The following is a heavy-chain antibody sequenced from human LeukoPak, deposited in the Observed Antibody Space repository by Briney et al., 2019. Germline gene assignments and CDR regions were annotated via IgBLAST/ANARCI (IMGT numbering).Heavy chain of an antibody. V-gene: IGHV4-34*01. Sequence: SETLSLTCAVSGRSFSAYFCGWIRQPPGKGLEWIGDVRHSGSADYNPSLKSRVTISVDTSKIQFSLTLSSVTAADTGVYYCARVVYSGYDFRGAMDGWAKGPRSPSP. J-gene: IGHJ6*03. CDR1: GRSFSAYF. CDR2: VRHSGSA. D-gene: IGHD5-12*01. CDR3: ARVVYSGYDFRGAMDG.